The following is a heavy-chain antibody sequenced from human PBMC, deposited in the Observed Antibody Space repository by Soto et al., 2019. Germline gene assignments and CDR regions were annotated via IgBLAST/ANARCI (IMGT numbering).Heavy chain of an antibody. D-gene: IGHD1-26*01. CDR2: INAGNGNT. J-gene: IGHJ2*01. CDR1: GYTFTSYS. CDR3: ARGGSLYWYFDL. Sequence: ASVEVSWKACGYTFTSYSMHWVRQAPGQRLEWMGWINAGNGNTKYSQKFQGRVTITRDTSASTAYMELSSLRSEDTAVYYCARGGSLYWYFDLWGRGTLVTVSS. V-gene: IGHV1-3*01.